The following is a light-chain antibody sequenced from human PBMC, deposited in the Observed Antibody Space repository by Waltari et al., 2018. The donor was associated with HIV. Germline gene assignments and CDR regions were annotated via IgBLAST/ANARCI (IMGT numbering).Light chain of an antibody. CDR2: WAS. J-gene: IGKJ2*01. CDR1: QTLFYSSNNKHY. CDR3: QQYFNTPYT. V-gene: IGKV4-1*01. Sequence: DIVMTQSPDSLTVSLGERATINCKSNQTLFYSSNNKHYLAWYQQKPRQPPKLLIYWASSRESGVPERFIGSGSVTNFSLTITSLQAEDVAIYYCQQYFNTPYTFGRGTKVEI.